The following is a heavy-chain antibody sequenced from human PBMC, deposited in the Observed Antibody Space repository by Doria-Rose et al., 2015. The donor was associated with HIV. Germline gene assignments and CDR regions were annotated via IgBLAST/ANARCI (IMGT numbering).Heavy chain of an antibody. D-gene: IGHD3-3*01. Sequence: VQLVQSGGGLVQPGRSLRLSCVGSGFSFESYAMHWVRLAPGKDLEWVAGICWDSGAKGNADSVEGRFTISRDNAKKSVYLEMRSLRPEDTAFYYCAKAPIIGPKYYFYMDVWGKGTSVTVSS. J-gene: IGHJ6*03. CDR3: AKAPIIGPKYYFYMDV. V-gene: IGHV3-9*01. CDR1: GFSFESYA. CDR2: ICWDSGAK.